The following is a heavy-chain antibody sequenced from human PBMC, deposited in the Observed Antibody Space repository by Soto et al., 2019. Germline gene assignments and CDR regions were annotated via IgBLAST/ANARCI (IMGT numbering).Heavy chain of an antibody. Sequence: SVKVSCKDSVGTFSSYAISWVRQAPGQGLEWMGGIIPIFGTANYAQKFQGRVTITADESTGTAYLELSSLTSEDTAVYYCATSEGRDGYSFDSWGPGNLVTVSS. CDR2: IIPIFGTA. CDR3: ATSEGRDGYSFDS. V-gene: IGHV1-69*13. D-gene: IGHD5-12*01. CDR1: VGTFSSYA. J-gene: IGHJ4*02.